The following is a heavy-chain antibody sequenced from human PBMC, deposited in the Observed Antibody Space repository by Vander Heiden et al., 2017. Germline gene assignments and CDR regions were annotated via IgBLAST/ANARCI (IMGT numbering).Heavy chain of an antibody. CDR3: TTVFRVSYYDN. CDR1: GFTCRNAW. CDR2: IKSKIDGGTT. J-gene: IGHJ4*02. Sequence: EVQLVEWGGGLVKPGGSLGLSCEASGFTCRNAWMTWVRQAPGKGLEWVASIKSKIDGGTTDYAAPVKDRFTISRDDSKNTLYLQMNSLKTEDTAVYYCTTVFRVSYYDNWGQGTLVTVSS. V-gene: IGHV3-15*01. D-gene: IGHD2-21*01.